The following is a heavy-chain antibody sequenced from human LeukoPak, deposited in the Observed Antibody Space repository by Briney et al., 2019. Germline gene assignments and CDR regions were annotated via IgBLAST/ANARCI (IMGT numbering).Heavy chain of an antibody. D-gene: IGHD3-22*01. Sequence: ETLSLTCTVSGYSISSGSYWGWIRQPPGKGLEWVANIKQDGSEKYYVDSVKGRFTISRDNAKNSLYLQMNSLRAEDTAVYYCARPYYYDSSGYYYFGYWGQGTLVTVSS. V-gene: IGHV3-7*01. J-gene: IGHJ4*02. CDR3: ARPYYYDSSGYYYFGY. CDR2: IKQDGSEK. CDR1: GYSISSGS.